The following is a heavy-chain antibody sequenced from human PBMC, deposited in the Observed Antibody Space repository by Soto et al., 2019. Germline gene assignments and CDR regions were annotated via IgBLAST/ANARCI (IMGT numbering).Heavy chain of an antibody. CDR1: GGSVSSGSYY. J-gene: IGHJ4*02. CDR2: IYYSGST. Sequence: SETLSLTCTVSGGSVSSGSYYWSWMRQPPGQGLEWIGYIYYSGSTNYNPSLKSRVTISVDTSKNQFSLKLSSVTAADTAVYYCARGGQGAYYDSSGYLFDYWGQGTLVTVSS. CDR3: ARGGQGAYYDSSGYLFDY. V-gene: IGHV4-61*01. D-gene: IGHD3-22*01.